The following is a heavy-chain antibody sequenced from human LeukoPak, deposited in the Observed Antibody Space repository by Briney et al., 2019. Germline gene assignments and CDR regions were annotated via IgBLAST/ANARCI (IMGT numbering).Heavy chain of an antibody. J-gene: IGHJ4*02. D-gene: IGHD2/OR15-2a*01. V-gene: IGHV4-38-2*01. Sequence: PSETLSHTCAVSGYSISSGYYWGWIRQPPGKGLEWIGSIYHSGSTYYNPSLKSRVTISVDTSKNQFSLKLSSVTAADTAVYYCARGIGGYFDYWGQGTLVTVSS. CDR2: IYHSGST. CDR1: GYSISSGYY. CDR3: ARGIGGYFDY.